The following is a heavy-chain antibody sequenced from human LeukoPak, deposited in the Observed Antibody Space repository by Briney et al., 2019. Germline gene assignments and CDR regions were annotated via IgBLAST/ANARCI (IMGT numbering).Heavy chain of an antibody. J-gene: IGHJ4*02. CDR1: GGTFSSYA. Sequence: GASVKVSCKASGGTFSSYAISWVRQAPGQGLEWMGGIIPIFGTANYAQKFQGRVTITADESTSTAYMELSSLRSEDTAVYYCARVRDGYNPLILDYWGRGTLVTVSS. D-gene: IGHD5-24*01. CDR3: ARVRDGYNPLILDY. CDR2: IIPIFGTA. V-gene: IGHV1-69*13.